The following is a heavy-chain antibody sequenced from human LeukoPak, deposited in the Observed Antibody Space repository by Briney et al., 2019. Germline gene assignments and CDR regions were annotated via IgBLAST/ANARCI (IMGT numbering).Heavy chain of an antibody. V-gene: IGHV5-51*01. J-gene: IGHJ4*02. D-gene: IGHD2-2*01. CDR2: INPDDSET. CDR3: ARLVVPAAISY. CDR1: GYKFTNYW. Sequence: GESLRISCQVSGYKFTNYWIGRVRQMSGKGLEWMGIINPDDSETTYSPSFQGQVTISVDKSVSTAYLQWTSLKASDTAMYYCARLVVPAAISYWGQGTLVNVFS.